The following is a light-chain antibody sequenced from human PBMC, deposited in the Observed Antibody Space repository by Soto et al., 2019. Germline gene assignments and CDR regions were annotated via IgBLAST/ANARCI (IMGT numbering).Light chain of an antibody. CDR2: DVF. CDR1: SSDVGGYNY. Sequence: QSVLTQDASVSGSPGQSITISCTGTSSDVGGYNYVSWYQQHPGKAPKLMIYDVFTRPSGVSNRFSGSKSGNTASLTISAFQGEDEAVYSSTSGTSTSIYVLGGGTKAT. J-gene: IGLJ1*01. V-gene: IGLV2-14*03. CDR3: TSGTSTSIYV.